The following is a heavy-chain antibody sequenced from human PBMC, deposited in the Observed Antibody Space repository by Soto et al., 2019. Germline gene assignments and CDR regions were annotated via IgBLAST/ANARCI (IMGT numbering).Heavy chain of an antibody. Sequence: SETLSLTCTVSGASIRRYYWSWIRQPPGKGLEWIGYIYYSGSTNYNPSLKSRVTISVDTSKNQFSLKLSSVTAADTAVYYCARWYSSGWYGWFDPWGQGTLVTVS. D-gene: IGHD6-19*01. CDR3: ARWYSSGWYGWFDP. CDR1: GASIRRYY. J-gene: IGHJ5*02. CDR2: IYYSGST. V-gene: IGHV4-59*01.